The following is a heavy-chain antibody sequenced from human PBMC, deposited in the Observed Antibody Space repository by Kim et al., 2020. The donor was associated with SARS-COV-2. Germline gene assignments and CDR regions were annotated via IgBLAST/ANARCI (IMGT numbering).Heavy chain of an antibody. V-gene: IGHV3-48*03. CDR1: GFTFSSYD. Sequence: GGSLRLSCAASGFTFSSYDMNWVRQAPGKGLEWVSYISSSGSSTYYADSVKGRFTISRDNAKNSLYLQMNSLRAEDTAVYYCARDEVAETHYYGMDVWGQGTTVSVSS. J-gene: IGHJ6*02. D-gene: IGHD6-19*01. CDR3: ARDEVAETHYYGMDV. CDR2: ISSSGSST.